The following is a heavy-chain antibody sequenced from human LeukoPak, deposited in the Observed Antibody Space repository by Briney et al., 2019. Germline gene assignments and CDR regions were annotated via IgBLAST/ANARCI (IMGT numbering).Heavy chain of an antibody. V-gene: IGHV3-64*01. CDR2: ISSNGGST. Sequence: GGSPRLSCAASGFTFSSYAMHWVRQAPGKGLEYVSAISSNGGSTYYANSVKGRFTISRDNSKNTLYLQMGSLRAEDMAVYYCARGDSGSYVAFDYWGQGTLVTVSS. CDR1: GFTFSSYA. D-gene: IGHD1-26*01. J-gene: IGHJ4*02. CDR3: ARGDSGSYVAFDY.